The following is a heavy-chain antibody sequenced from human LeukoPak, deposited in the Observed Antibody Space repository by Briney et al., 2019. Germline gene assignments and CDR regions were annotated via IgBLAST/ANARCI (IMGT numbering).Heavy chain of an antibody. CDR1: GFTFSTYW. CDR3: ARDSGAAADPFDY. V-gene: IGHV3-74*01. CDR2: INGGGSST. Sequence: PGGSLRLSCAASGFTFSTYWMRWVRQVPGKGLVWVSRINGGGSSTSYADSVKGRFTISRDNAKNTLYLQMNSLRAEDTAVYYCARDSGAAADPFDYWGQGTLVTVSS. J-gene: IGHJ4*02. D-gene: IGHD6-25*01.